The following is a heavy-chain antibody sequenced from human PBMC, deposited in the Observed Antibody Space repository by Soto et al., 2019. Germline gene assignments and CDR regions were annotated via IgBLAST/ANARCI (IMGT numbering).Heavy chain of an antibody. D-gene: IGHD3-10*02. V-gene: IGHV1-69*13. CDR3: ARGDPNMFYYYYYGMDV. J-gene: IGHJ6*02. CDR1: GSSFSGYY. Sequence: SVKVSCTASGSSFSGYYIQWVRQAPGQGLEWMGGIIPIFGTANYAQKFQGRVTITADESTSTAYMELSSLRSEDTAVYYCARGDPNMFYYYYYGMDVWGQGTTVNVSS. CDR2: IIPIFGTA.